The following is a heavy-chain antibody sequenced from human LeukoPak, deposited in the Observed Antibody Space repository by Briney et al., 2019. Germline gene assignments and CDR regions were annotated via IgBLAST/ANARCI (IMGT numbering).Heavy chain of an antibody. CDR2: IIPMFGTA. J-gene: IGHJ4*02. CDR1: GGTFSSYA. Sequence: SVKVSCKASGGTFSSYAISWVRQAAGQGLDWMGGIIPMFGTANYPQKFQGRATITTEESTRTAYMELSSLGSEDTAMYYCARVCARGGEISGSYYYYWGQGTLVTVSS. CDR3: ARVCARGGEISGSYYYY. V-gene: IGHV1-69*05. D-gene: IGHD1-26*01.